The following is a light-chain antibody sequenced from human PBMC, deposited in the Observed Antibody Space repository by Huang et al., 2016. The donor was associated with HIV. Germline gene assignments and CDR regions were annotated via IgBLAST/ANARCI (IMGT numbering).Light chain of an antibody. J-gene: IGKJ1*01. CDR3: QQYNNWPQT. V-gene: IGKV3-15*01. CDR1: QSVSSN. CDR2: GAS. Sequence: EIVMTQSPATLSVSPGERATLSCRASQSVSSNLAWYQQKPGQAPRLLIYGASTRGTGIPARCSGRGSGTEFTLTISSLQSEDFAVYYCQQYNNWPQTFGQGTKVEIK.